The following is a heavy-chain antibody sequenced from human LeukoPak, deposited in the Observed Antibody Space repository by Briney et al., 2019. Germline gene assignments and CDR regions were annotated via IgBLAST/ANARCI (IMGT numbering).Heavy chain of an antibody. D-gene: IGHD2-2*01. V-gene: IGHV4-59*01. CDR1: GGSISSYY. J-gene: IGHJ4*02. Sequence: SETLSLTCTVSGGSISSYYWSWIRQPPGKGLEWIGYIYYSGSTNYNPSLKSRVTISVDTSKNQFSLKLSSVTAADTAVYYCARDLSRRTVPAAIPDYWGQGTLVTVSS. CDR3: ARDLSRRTVPAAIPDY. CDR2: IYYSGST.